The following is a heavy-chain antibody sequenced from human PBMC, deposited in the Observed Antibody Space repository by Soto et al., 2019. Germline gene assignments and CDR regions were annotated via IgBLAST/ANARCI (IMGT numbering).Heavy chain of an antibody. V-gene: IGHV1-69*01. CDR2: IIPIFGAA. J-gene: IGHJ4*02. Sequence: QVQVVQSGAEVKQPGSSVKVSCKVSGGTFSTYSISWVRQAPGQGLEWVGGIIPIFGAAKHAQKLQGRVTITADDSTSTVSMALSGLRSEYTAVYFCARDGDRATARHWGQGTLVLVSS. D-gene: IGHD7-27*01. CDR3: ARDGDRATARH. CDR1: GGTFSTYS.